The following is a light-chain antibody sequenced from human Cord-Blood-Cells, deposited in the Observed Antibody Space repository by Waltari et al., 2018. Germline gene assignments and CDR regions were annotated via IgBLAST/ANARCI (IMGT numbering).Light chain of an antibody. J-gene: IGLJ3*02. CDR3: SSYTSSSTWV. V-gene: IGLV2-14*01. CDR1: SSDGGGYNY. CDR2: DVS. Sequence: QSALTQPAPVSGSPGQSITISCTGTSSDGGGYNYVSWYQQHPGKAPKLIIYDVSNRPSGVSNRFSGSKSGNTASLTISELQAEDEADYYCSSYTSSSTWVFGGGTKLTVL.